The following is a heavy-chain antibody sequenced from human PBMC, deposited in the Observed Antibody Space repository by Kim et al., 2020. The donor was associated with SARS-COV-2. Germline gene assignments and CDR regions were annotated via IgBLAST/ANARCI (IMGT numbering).Heavy chain of an antibody. V-gene: IGHV4-34*01. J-gene: IGHJ5*02. CDR2: INHSGST. CDR1: GGSFSGYY. CDR3: ARGIPLWFGEWMYNWFDP. D-gene: IGHD3-10*01. Sequence: SETLSLTCAVYGGSFSGYYWSWIRQPPGKGLEWIGEINHSGSTNYNPSLKSRVTISVDTSKNQFSLKLSSVTAADTAVYYLARGIPLWFGEWMYNWFDPWGPGTLVTVSS.